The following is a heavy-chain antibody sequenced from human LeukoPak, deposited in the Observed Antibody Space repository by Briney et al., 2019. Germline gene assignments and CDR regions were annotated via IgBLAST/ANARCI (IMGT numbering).Heavy chain of an antibody. CDR3: ARHTPVSDY. Sequence: SETLSLTCTVSGGPFSSSDYHWGWIRQPPGKGLGWIGSIYYSGVTYYNPSLESRLTISVDTSKNQFSLRLSSVTAADTAVYYCARHTPVSDYWGQGTLVTVSS. CDR1: GGPFSSSDYH. V-gene: IGHV4-39*01. CDR2: IYYSGVT. J-gene: IGHJ4*02.